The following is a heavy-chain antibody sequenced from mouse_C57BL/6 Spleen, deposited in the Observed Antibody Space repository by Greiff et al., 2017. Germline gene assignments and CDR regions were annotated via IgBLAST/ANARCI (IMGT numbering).Heavy chain of an antibody. Sequence: EVKLQESGPGLVKPSQSLSLTCSVTGYSITSGYYWNWIRQFPGNKLEWMGYISYDGSNNYNPSLKNRISITRDTSKNQFFLKLNSVTTEDTATYYCASNSYYAMDYWGQGTSVTVSS. CDR2: ISYDGSN. CDR1: GYSITSGYY. CDR3: ASNSYYAMDY. V-gene: IGHV3-6*01. J-gene: IGHJ4*01. D-gene: IGHD1-3*01.